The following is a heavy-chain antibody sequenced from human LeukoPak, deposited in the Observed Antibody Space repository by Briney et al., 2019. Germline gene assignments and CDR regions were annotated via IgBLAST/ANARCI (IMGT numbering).Heavy chain of an antibody. CDR3: AKGYGSGNYYGDY. D-gene: IGHD3-10*01. CDR1: GFTFSSYS. J-gene: IGHJ4*02. CDR2: ISGSGGST. V-gene: IGHV3-23*01. Sequence: GGSLRLSCAASGFTFSSYSMTWVRQAPGKGLEWVSSISGSGGSTYYADSVKGRFTISRDNSKNTLYLQMSSLRAEDTAVYYCAKGYGSGNYYGDYWGQGTLVTVSS.